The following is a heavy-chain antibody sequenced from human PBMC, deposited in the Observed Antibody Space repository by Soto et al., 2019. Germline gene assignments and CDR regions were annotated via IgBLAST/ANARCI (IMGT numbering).Heavy chain of an antibody. D-gene: IGHD6-19*01. CDR2: ISAYNGKT. V-gene: IGHV1-18*01. CDR3: ASNTLIAVAGVFDI. Sequence: ASVKVSCKASGYTFTSYGISWVRQAPGQGLEWMGWISAYNGKTNYAQKLQGRVTMTEDTSTNTAYMELSSLRSDDTAVYYCASNTLIAVAGVFDIWGQGTMVTVSS. J-gene: IGHJ3*02. CDR1: GYTFTSYG.